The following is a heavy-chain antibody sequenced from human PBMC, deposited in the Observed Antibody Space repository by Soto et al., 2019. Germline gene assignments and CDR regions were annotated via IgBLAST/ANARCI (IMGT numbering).Heavy chain of an antibody. V-gene: IGHV4-34*01. J-gene: IGHJ4*02. CDR3: ARGGHNYGYFDFDY. CDR1: GGSFGDYY. CDR2: INPSGST. Sequence: SETLSLTCAVYGGSFGDYYWSWVRQPPGKGLAWIGDINPSGSTNYNPSLKGRVTLSIDTSRNQFSLELNSVTAADTAVYFCARGGHNYGYFDFDYWGQGTLVTVSS. D-gene: IGHD5-18*01.